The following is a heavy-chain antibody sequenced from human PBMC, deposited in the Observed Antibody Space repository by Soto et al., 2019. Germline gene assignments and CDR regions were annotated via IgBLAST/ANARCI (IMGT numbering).Heavy chain of an antibody. CDR3: ARYRFSDTWSKFDY. Sequence: PSETLSLTCAVSGVSISSDAYYWSWIRQHPGKGLEWIGYISYGGSTYYNPSLKSRVTLSVDTSKNQFSLKLTSVTAADTAVYYCARYRFSDTWSKFDYWGQGTLLTV. CDR2: ISYGGST. V-gene: IGHV4-31*11. J-gene: IGHJ4*02. D-gene: IGHD3-16*02. CDR1: GVSISSDAYY.